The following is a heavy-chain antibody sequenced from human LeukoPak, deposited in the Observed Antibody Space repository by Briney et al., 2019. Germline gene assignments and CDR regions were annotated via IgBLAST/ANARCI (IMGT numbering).Heavy chain of an antibody. D-gene: IGHD3-22*01. CDR1: GFTFSSYG. V-gene: IGHV3-30*18. CDR3: AKGYYDSSGYYRYYFDY. Sequence: PGGSLRLSCAASGFTFSSYGMHWVRQAPGKGLEWVAVISYDGSNKYYADSVKGRFTISRDNSKNTLYLQMNSLRAEDTAVYYCAKGYYDSSGYYRYYFDYWGQGTLVTVSS. CDR2: ISYDGSNK. J-gene: IGHJ4*02.